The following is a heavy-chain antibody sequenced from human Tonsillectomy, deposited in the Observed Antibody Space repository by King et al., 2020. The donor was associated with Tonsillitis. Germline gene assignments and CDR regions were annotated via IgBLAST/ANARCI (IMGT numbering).Heavy chain of an antibody. J-gene: IGHJ4*02. Sequence: QLVQSGAEVKKPGASVKVSCKTSGYTFTSYFMHWVRQAPGQGLEWMGIINPSGGSTSYAQKFQGRVTMTRDTSTSTVYMELSSLRSEDTAVYYCARLPQYCSSTRCQEDYWGQGTLVTVSS. CDR1: GYTFTSYF. V-gene: IGHV1-46*01. CDR3: ARLPQYCSSTRCQEDY. D-gene: IGHD2-2*01. CDR2: INPSGGST.